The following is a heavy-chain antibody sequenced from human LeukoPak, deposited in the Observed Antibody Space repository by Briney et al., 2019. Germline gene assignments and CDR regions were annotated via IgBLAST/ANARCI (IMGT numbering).Heavy chain of an antibody. Sequence: PGGSLRLSCAASGFTFSSYAMHWVRQAPGKGLEWVAVISYDGSNKNYVDSVKGRFTIYRDYSKNTVYLQMNSLRAEDTAVYYCARDLTDSTGVTGGWFDPWGQGTLVTVSS. CDR2: ISYDGSNK. J-gene: IGHJ5*02. CDR1: GFTFSSYA. CDR3: ARDLTDSTGVTGGWFDP. V-gene: IGHV3-30-3*01. D-gene: IGHD1-1*01.